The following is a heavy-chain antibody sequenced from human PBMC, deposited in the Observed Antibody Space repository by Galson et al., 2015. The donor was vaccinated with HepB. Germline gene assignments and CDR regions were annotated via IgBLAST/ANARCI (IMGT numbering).Heavy chain of an antibody. D-gene: IGHD1-26*01. J-gene: IGHJ3*02. CDR2: IYSGGST. V-gene: IGHV3-66*01. CDR3: ARGLDSGSLPGGEYAFDI. CDR1: GFTVSSNY. Sequence: SLRLSCAASGFTVSSNYMSWVRQAPGKGLEWVSVIYSGGSTYYADSVKGRFTISRDNSKNTLYLQMNSLRAEDTAVYYCARGLDSGSLPGGEYAFDIWGQGTMVTVSS.